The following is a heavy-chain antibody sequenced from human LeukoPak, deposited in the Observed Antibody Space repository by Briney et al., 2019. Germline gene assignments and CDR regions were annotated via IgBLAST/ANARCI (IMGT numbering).Heavy chain of an antibody. D-gene: IGHD6-6*01. CDR1: GFTFSSYW. V-gene: IGHV3-74*01. J-gene: IGHJ4*02. Sequence: TGGSLRLSCAASGFTFSSYWMSWVRQAPGKGLVWVSRIDNGGTTTLYADSVRGRFTISRDNAKNTLYLQMNSLRAEDTAIYFCARVRSDYSSSSPPDYWGQGTPVTVSS. CDR3: ARVRSDYSSSSPPDY. CDR2: IDNGGTTT.